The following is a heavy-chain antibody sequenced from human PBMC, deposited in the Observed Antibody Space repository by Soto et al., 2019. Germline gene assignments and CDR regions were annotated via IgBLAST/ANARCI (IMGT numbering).Heavy chain of an antibody. CDR2: IYSGGST. CDR3: ARDPWAADY. CDR1: GFTVSTKY. Sequence: EVQLVESGGGLVQPGGSLRLSCAASGFTVSTKYMSWVRQAPGKGLEWVSVIYSGGSTFYAHSVESRFTISRDNAKNTVNLQMNSLRAEDTAVYYCARDPWAADYWGQGTLVTVSS. D-gene: IGHD3-16*01. J-gene: IGHJ4*02. V-gene: IGHV3-66*01.